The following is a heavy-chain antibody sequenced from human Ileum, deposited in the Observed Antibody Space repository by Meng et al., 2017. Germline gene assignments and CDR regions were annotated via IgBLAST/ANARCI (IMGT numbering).Heavy chain of an antibody. Sequence: QVQLQESGPGLVKVPQTLSPTCTVSGGSIGSAAYYWTWIRQHPAKGLEWIGYIHYTGSTSYNPSLESRTSTSIDTSNNQFSLKVTSVTAADTAVYYCARGVSAAGLFDNWGPGTLVTVSS. CDR2: IHYTGST. D-gene: IGHD2-2*01. V-gene: IGHV4-31*03. J-gene: IGHJ4*02. CDR3: ARGVSAAGLFDN. CDR1: GGSIGSAAYY.